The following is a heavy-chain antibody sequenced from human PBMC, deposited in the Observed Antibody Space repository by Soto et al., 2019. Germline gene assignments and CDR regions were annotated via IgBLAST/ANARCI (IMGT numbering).Heavy chain of an antibody. V-gene: IGHV3-30*18. CDR1: GFTFSSYG. J-gene: IGHJ6*02. Sequence: PGGSLRLSCAASGFTFSSYGMHWVRQAPGKGLEWVAVISYDGSNKYYADSVKGRFTISRDNSKNTLYLQMNSLRAEDTAVFHCAKVAEEGSYYYYGMDVWGQGTTVTVSS. CDR3: AKVAEEGSYYYYGMDV. CDR2: ISYDGSNK.